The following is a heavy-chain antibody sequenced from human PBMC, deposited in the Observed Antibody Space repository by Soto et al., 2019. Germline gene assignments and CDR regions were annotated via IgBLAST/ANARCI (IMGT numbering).Heavy chain of an antibody. CDR1: GFTFSSYA. D-gene: IGHD1-1*01. J-gene: IGHJ6*03. Sequence: EVQLLESGGGLVQPGGSLRLSCAASGFTFSSYAMSWVRQAPGKGLEWVSAISGSGGSTYYADSVKGRFTISRDNSKNTLYLQMNSLRAEDTAVYYCAKVQAYVGSGYYYYMDVWGKGTTVTVSS. CDR2: ISGSGGST. CDR3: AKVQAYVGSGYYYYMDV. V-gene: IGHV3-23*01.